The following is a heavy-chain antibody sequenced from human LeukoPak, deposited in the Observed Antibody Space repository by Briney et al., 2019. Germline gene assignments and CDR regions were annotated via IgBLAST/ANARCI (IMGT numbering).Heavy chain of an antibody. CDR1: GFTFSSYA. CDR3: AKEANLAGYFDY. CDR2: ISGSGGST. V-gene: IGHV3-23*01. Sequence: GGSLRLSCAASGFTFSSYAMRWVRQAPGKGLEWISSISGSGGSTNSADSVKGRFTISRDNSKNTPYLQMNSLRAEDTAVYYCAKEANLAGYFDYWGQGTLVTVSS. J-gene: IGHJ4*02. D-gene: IGHD3-10*01.